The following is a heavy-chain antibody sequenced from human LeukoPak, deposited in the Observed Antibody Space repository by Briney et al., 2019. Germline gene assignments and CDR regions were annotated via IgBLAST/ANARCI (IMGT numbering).Heavy chain of an antibody. V-gene: IGHV1-46*03. CDR1: GYTFTSYY. CDR2: INPSGGST. CDR3: ARGYSSGWYGDAFDI. D-gene: IGHD6-19*01. Sequence: ASVKVSCKASGYTFTSYYMHRVRQAPGQGLEWMGIINPSGGSTSYAQKFQGRVTMTRDTSTSTVYMELSSLRSEDTAVYYCARGYSSGWYGDAFDIWGQGTMVTVSS. J-gene: IGHJ3*02.